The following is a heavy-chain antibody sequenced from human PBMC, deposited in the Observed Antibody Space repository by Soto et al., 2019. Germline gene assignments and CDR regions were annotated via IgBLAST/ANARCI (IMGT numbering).Heavy chain of an antibody. D-gene: IGHD2-2*01. CDR3: AREGVPAAIGKSYYYYYYMDV. Sequence: HSQTLSLTCAISGDSVSSNSAAWNWIRQSPSRGLEWLGRTYYRSKWYNDYAVSVKSQITINPDTSKNQFSLQLNSVTPEDTAVYYCAREGVPAAIGKSYYYYYYMDVWGKGTTVTVSS. J-gene: IGHJ6*03. CDR1: GDSVSSNSAA. V-gene: IGHV6-1*01. CDR2: TYYRSKWYN.